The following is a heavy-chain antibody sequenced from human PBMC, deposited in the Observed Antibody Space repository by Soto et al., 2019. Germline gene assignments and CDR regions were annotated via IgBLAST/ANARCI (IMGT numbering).Heavy chain of an antibody. J-gene: IGHJ4*02. CDR1: GDSISSHY. V-gene: IGHV4-59*11. CDR3: ARVSTTASGSYYTLDY. Sequence: PSETLSLTCTVSGDSISSHYWSWIRQPPGKGLEWIGFGSTKYNPSLKSRITISVDTSKNQFSLNLISVTAADTAVYYCARVSTTASGSYYTLDYWGQGTLVTVSS. CDR2: GST. D-gene: IGHD3-10*01.